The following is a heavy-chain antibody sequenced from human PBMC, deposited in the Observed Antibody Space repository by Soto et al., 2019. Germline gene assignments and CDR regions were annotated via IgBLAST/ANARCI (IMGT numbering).Heavy chain of an antibody. CDR1: GDSVSSDITS. CDR2: TYYRSKWFH. CDR3: ARGNAFDI. V-gene: IGHV6-1*01. Sequence: SQTLSLTCAISGDSVSSDITSWNWIRQSPSRGLEWLGRTYYRSKWFHDYAASVKSRITINPDTSKNQFSLELNSMTPEDTAVYYCARGNAFDIWGQGTVVTVSS. D-gene: IGHD3-10*01. J-gene: IGHJ3*02.